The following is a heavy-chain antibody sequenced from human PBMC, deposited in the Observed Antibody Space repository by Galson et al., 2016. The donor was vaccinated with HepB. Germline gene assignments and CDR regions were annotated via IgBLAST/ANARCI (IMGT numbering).Heavy chain of an antibody. V-gene: IGHV3-23*01. J-gene: IGHJ2*01. Sequence: SLRLSCAASGSTFSNFVISWVRQAPGKGLEWVSGIIGSGSHTYYADSVKGRFTISRDNSKNTVYLLMNSLGAEDTAVYYCATGGGQWSYWYFDLWGRGTLVTVSS. CDR1: GSTFSNFV. D-gene: IGHD6-19*01. CDR2: IIGSGSHT. CDR3: ATGGGQWSYWYFDL.